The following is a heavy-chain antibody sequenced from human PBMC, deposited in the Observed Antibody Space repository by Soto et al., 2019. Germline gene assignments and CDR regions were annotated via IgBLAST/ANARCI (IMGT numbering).Heavy chain of an antibody. CDR3: AKYCSSDVCFDY. CDR2: ISGSGDTK. V-gene: IGHV3-48*02. D-gene: IGHD2-8*01. J-gene: IGHJ4*02. CDR1: GFTFSSCS. Sequence: GSLRLSCASSGFTFSSCSMNWVRQAPGKGLEWVSFISGSGDTKYYADSVRGRFTISRDNAKKSLYLQMSSLRDEDTAVYYCAKYCSSDVCFDYWGQGTLVTVSS.